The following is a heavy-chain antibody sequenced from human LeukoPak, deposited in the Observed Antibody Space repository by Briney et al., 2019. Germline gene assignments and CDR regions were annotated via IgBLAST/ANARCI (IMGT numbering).Heavy chain of an antibody. D-gene: IGHD6-19*01. CDR2: ISGSGGGT. CDR1: GFTFSSYA. V-gene: IGHV3-23*01. CDR3: AKAGDSSGWYS. Sequence: PGGSLRLSCAASGFTFSSYAMSWVRQAPGEGLEWVSTISGSGGGTYYADSVKGRFTISRDNSKTTLYLQMNSLRAEDTAVYYCAKAGDSSGWYSWGQGTLVTVSS. J-gene: IGHJ3*01.